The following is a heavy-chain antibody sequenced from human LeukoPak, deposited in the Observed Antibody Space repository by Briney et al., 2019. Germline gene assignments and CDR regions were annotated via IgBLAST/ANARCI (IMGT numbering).Heavy chain of an antibody. D-gene: IGHD3-22*01. Sequence: GASVKVSCKAFGYTFTSNYMHWVRQAPGQGLEWMGIINPSGGSTSYAQKFQGRVTMTRDTSTSTVYMELSSLRSEDTAVYYCARDIGRDSSGKEVDYWGQGTLVTVSS. CDR2: INPSGGST. V-gene: IGHV1-46*01. CDR1: GYTFTSNY. CDR3: ARDIGRDSSGKEVDY. J-gene: IGHJ4*02.